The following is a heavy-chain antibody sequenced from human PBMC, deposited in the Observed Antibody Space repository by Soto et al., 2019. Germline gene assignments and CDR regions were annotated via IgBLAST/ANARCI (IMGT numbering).Heavy chain of an antibody. D-gene: IGHD2-8*01. Sequence: EMQLVESGGGLVQPGGSLTLSCAASGFTFREYAMHWVRQAPGKGLEWVSGISWNSGNMGFAESVKGRFTVSRDNAKNSVYLHMSSLRPEDTALYYCAKDGLYVTHYYYYMDVLGNGTMVTVS. J-gene: IGHJ6*03. CDR2: ISWNSGNM. CDR3: AKDGLYVTHYYYYMDV. V-gene: IGHV3-9*01. CDR1: GFTFREYA.